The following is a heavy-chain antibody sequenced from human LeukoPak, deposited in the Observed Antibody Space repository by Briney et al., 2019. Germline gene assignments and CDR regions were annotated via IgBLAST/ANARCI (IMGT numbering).Heavy chain of an antibody. CDR3: ARAVPYYYGSGSYLDC. V-gene: IGHV3-48*01. J-gene: IGHJ4*02. D-gene: IGHD3-10*01. CDR1: GFTFSSYS. Sequence: GGSLRLSCAASGFTFSSYSMNWVRQAPGKGLEWVSYISSSSSTIYYADSVKGRFTISRDNAKNSLYLQMNSLRAEDTAVYYCARAVPYYYGSGSYLDCWGQGTLVTVSS. CDR2: ISSSSSTI.